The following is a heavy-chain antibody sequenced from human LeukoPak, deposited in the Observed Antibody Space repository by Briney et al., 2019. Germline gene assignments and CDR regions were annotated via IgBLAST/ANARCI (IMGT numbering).Heavy chain of an antibody. Sequence: PSGTLSLTCVVSRGSISRSNWWTWLRQPPGKGLEWIGEIYHSGSTNYNPSLKSRVTISVDKSKNQFSLKLSSVTPADTGVYYCSKGEAARGQHCCHPGGQGTLVTVSS. D-gene: IGHD6-6*01. J-gene: IGHJ4*02. CDR1: RGSISRSNW. V-gene: IGHV4-4*02. CDR3: SKGEAARGQHCCHP. CDR2: IYHSGST.